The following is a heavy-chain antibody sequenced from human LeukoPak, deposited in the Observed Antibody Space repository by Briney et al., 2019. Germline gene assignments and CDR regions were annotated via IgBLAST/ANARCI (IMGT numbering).Heavy chain of an antibody. D-gene: IGHD6-25*01. CDR3: ARDRLGSFDY. Sequence: GGSLRLSCAASGFTFSSYAMHWVRQAPGKGLEWVAVISYDGSNKYYADSVKGRFAISRDNSKNTLYLQMNSLRAEDTAVYYCARDRLGSFDYWGQGTLVTVSS. CDR1: GFTFSSYA. V-gene: IGHV3-30*01. J-gene: IGHJ4*02. CDR2: ISYDGSNK.